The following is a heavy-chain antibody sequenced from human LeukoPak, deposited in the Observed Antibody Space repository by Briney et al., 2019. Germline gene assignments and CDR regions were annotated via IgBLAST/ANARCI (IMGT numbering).Heavy chain of an antibody. J-gene: IGHJ4*02. Sequence: PSETLSLTCAVYGGSLSGYYWSWIRQPPGKGLEWISYISGRSSTIYYADSVRGRFTISRDNAKNSMYLQMNSLRAEDTAVYYCARDRLTSGSYFFDYWGQGTLVTVSS. CDR2: ISGRSSTI. D-gene: IGHD1-26*01. CDR1: GGSLSGYY. CDR3: ARDRLTSGSYFFDY. V-gene: IGHV3-11*04.